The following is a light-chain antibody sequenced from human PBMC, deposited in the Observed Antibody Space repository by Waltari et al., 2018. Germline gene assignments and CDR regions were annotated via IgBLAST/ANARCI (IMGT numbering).Light chain of an antibody. V-gene: IGKV1-16*01. CDR2: YAS. CDR3: QQHNSYPRT. Sequence: DIQMTQSPSSLSASVGDTVTITCRASQGISNYLSWYQQKPGKATTPMIYYASNLESGVPSMFSGSGSGTDCSLTISSLQPEDFATYYCQQHNSYPRTFGQGTKVEIK. CDR1: QGISNY. J-gene: IGKJ1*01.